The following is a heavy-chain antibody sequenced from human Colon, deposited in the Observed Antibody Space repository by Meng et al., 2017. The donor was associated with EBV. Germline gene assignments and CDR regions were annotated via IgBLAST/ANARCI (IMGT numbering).Heavy chain of an antibody. D-gene: IGHD4-23*01. Sequence: GAEVTQPGESLKLSCKGSGYSFTNYWIGWVRQMPGKGLEWMGIIFPSDSDTRYSPSFQGQVTISADKSISTAYLQWSSLKASDTAMYYCARQQGNSGGDYWGQGTLVTVSS. CDR2: IFPSDSDT. CDR3: ARQQGNSGGDY. J-gene: IGHJ4*02. V-gene: IGHV5-51*01. CDR1: GYSFTNYW.